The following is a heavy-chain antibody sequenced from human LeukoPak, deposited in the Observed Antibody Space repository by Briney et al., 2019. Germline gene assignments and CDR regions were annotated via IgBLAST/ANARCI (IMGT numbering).Heavy chain of an antibody. J-gene: IGHJ1*01. D-gene: IGHD2-15*01. CDR3: ASDSYSPEYFQH. V-gene: IGHV3-66*01. CDR2: IYSGGST. Sequence: GGSLRLSCAASGFTVSNNCMSWVRQAPGKGLEWVSVIYSGGSTFYADSVKGSITITRDNTKNTLYLQMNRLRAEDTAVYYCASDSYSPEYFQHWGQGTLVTVSS. CDR1: GFTVSNNC.